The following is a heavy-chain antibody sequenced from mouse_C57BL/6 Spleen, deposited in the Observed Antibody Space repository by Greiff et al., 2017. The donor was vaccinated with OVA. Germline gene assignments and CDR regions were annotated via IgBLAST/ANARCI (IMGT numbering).Heavy chain of an antibody. CDR3: ARSGVVATPYAMDY. CDR1: GYTFTSYW. D-gene: IGHD1-1*01. CDR2: IDPSDSET. Sequence: QVQLKQPGAELVRPGSSVKLSCKASGYTFTSYWMHWVKQRPIQGLEWIGNIDPSDSETHYNQKFKDKATLTVDKSSSTAYMQLSSLTSEDSAVYYCARSGVVATPYAMDYWGQGTSVTVCS. J-gene: IGHJ4*01. V-gene: IGHV1-52*01.